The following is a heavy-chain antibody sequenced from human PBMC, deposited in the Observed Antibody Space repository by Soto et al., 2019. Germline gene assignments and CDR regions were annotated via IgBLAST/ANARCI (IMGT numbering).Heavy chain of an antibody. Sequence: EVQLVESGGGFVQPGGSLRLSCVASRFSFTNAWMSWVRQAPGKGPEWVGRIKSKTDGGTADYAAPVKGRFTISRDDSQNTLYLHMDSLKTEDTALYHCSTDIGIYGLEIWGQGTNVTVSS. J-gene: IGHJ6*02. V-gene: IGHV3-15*01. CDR1: RFSFTNAW. CDR2: IKSKTDGGTA. D-gene: IGHD1-26*01. CDR3: STDIGIYGLEI.